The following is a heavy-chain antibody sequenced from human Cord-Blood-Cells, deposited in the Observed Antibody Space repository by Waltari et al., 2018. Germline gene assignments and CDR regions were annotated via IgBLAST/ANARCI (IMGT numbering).Heavy chain of an antibody. CDR1: GYTLTELS. J-gene: IGHJ4*02. CDR3: ATGIAARPDFDY. V-gene: IGHV1-24*01. D-gene: IGHD6-6*01. CDR2: FDPEDGET. Sequence: QVQLVQSGAEVKKPGASVKVSCKVSGYTLTELSIQRVRQAPGKGLEWMGGFDPEDGETIYAQKFQGRVTMTEDTSTDTAYMELSSLRSEDTAVYYCATGIAARPDFDYWGQGTLVTVSS.